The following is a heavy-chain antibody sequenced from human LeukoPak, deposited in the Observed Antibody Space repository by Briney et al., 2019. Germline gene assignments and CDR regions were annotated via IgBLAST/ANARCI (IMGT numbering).Heavy chain of an antibody. V-gene: IGHV4-4*08. CDR1: GGSISSYY. CDR2: IYTSGST. Sequence: SETLSLTCTVSGGSISSYYWSWIRQPPGKGLEWIGRIYTSGSTAYNPSLKSRVTISVDTSKNQFSLKLSSVTAADTAVYFCARGRDGYNFLNRGEYYYFDYWGQGTLVTVSS. J-gene: IGHJ4*02. D-gene: IGHD5-24*01. CDR3: ARGRDGYNFLNRGEYYYFDY.